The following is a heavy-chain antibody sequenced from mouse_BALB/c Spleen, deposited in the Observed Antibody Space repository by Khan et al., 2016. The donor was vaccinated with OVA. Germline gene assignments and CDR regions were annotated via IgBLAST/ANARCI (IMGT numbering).Heavy chain of an antibody. CDR3: TRREKYGYDPSWFAY. Sequence: QVQLKQPGAELVRPGASVKLSCKASGYTFTSYWMNWVRQRPGQGLEWVGKINPSDSESHYHQMFKDKATLTVDTSSGTAYMQLSSLTSEDSAVYYCTRREKYGYDPSWFAYWGQGTRVTVSA. D-gene: IGHD2-2*01. V-gene: IGHV1-61*01. CDR2: INPSDSES. J-gene: IGHJ3*01. CDR1: GYTFTSYW.